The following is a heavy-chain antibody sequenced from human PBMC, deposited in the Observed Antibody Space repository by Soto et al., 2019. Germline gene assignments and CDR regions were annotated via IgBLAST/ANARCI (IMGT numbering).Heavy chain of an antibody. CDR3: AKDPTEQWLAVDS. Sequence: QVQLVESGGGVVQPGRSLRLSCAASGFTFSSYGRHWVRQAPGKGLEWVAVISYDGSNKYYADSVKGRFTISRDNSNNPLYQQMNCLGAEDTAVYYCAKDPTEQWLAVDSWGQGTLVTVSS. CDR2: ISYDGSNK. D-gene: IGHD6-19*01. CDR1: GFTFSSYG. V-gene: IGHV3-30*18. J-gene: IGHJ4*02.